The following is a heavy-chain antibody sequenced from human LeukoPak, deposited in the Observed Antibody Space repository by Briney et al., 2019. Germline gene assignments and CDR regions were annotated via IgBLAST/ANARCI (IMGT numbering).Heavy chain of an antibody. D-gene: IGHD5-12*01. J-gene: IGHJ5*02. CDR3: AKDHGGYDLNWFDP. V-gene: IGHV3-23*01. CDR1: GFTFSSYA. Sequence: AGESLRLSCAASGFTFSSYAMSWVRQAPGKGLEWVSAISGSGGSTYYADSVKGRFTISRDNSKNTLYLQMNSLRAEDTAVYYCAKDHGGYDLNWFDPWGQGTLVTVSS. CDR2: ISGSGGST.